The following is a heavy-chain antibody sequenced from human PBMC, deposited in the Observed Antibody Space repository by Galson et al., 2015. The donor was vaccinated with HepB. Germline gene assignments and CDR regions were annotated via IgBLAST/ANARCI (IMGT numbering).Heavy chain of an antibody. Sequence: SLRLSCAASGFTFSNYGMTWVRQAPGKGLEWVSDISASGGSTYYADSVRGRFTISRDNSKNTLYLQMNSLRAEDTAVYYCAKELLSRPHAETATKVGAYWGQGTLVTVPS. V-gene: IGHV3-23*01. CDR1: GFTFSNYG. D-gene: IGHD5-24*01. CDR3: AKELLSRPHAETATKVGAY. J-gene: IGHJ4*02. CDR2: ISASGGST.